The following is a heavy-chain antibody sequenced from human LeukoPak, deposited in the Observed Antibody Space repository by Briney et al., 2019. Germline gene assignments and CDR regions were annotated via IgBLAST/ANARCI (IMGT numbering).Heavy chain of an antibody. V-gene: IGHV3-7*01. J-gene: IGHJ4*02. CDR3: ARHWNWAFDY. D-gene: IGHD1-1*01. CDR1: GFSFGTYW. CDR2: INPDGPDQ. Sequence: GGSLRLSCAPSGFSFGTYWMTWGGPAPGKGLDGVAYINPDGPDQYYVDSVMGRFTTSRDNAKNSRYLQMNSRSFENTVVYYCARHWNWAFDYGGQGTRVTVSS.